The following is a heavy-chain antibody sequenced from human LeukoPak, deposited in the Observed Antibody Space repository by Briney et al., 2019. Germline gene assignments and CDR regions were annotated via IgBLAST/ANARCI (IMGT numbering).Heavy chain of an antibody. CDR2: INPNSGGT. CDR1: GYTFTGYY. D-gene: IGHD3-3*01. Sequence: ASVKVSCKASGYTFTGYYMHWVRQTPGQGLEWMGWINPNSGGTNYAQKFQGRVTMTRDTSISPAYMELSRLRSDDTAVYYCARAGPNTIFGVVINANYYYYYYMDVWGKGTTVTVSS. J-gene: IGHJ6*03. V-gene: IGHV1-2*02. CDR3: ARAGPNTIFGVVINANYYYYYYMDV.